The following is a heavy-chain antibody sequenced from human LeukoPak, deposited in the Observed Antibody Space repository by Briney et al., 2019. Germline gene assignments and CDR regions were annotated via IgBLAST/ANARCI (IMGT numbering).Heavy chain of an antibody. V-gene: IGHV4-34*01. J-gene: IGHJ4*02. CDR2: INHSGST. Sequence: SETLSLTCAVYGGSFSGYYWSWIHQPPGKGLEWIGEINHSGSTNYNPSLKSRVTISVDTSKNQFSLKLSSVTAADTAVYYCARGKQQLATALDYWGQGTLVTVSS. CDR3: ARGKQQLATALDY. CDR1: GGSFSGYY. D-gene: IGHD6-13*01.